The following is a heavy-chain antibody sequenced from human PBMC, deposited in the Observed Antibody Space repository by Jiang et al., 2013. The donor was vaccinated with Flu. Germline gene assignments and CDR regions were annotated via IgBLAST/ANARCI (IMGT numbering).Heavy chain of an antibody. D-gene: IGHD6-19*01. CDR2: INPNSGGT. V-gene: IGHV1-2*04. Sequence: GQGLEWMGWINPNSGGTNYAQKFQGWVTMTRDTSISTAYMELSRLRSDDTAVYYCARAPSAVDTFDYWGQGTLVTVSS. J-gene: IGHJ4*02. CDR3: ARAPSAVDTFDY.